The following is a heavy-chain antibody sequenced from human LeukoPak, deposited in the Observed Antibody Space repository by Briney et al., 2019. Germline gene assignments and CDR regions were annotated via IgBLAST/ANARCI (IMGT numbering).Heavy chain of an antibody. J-gene: IGHJ5*02. V-gene: IGHV4-34*01. CDR1: GGSFSDYF. CDR3: ARIHLWPENWFDA. D-gene: IGHD3-10*01. CDR2: VNHRGTT. Sequence: SETLSLTCAVNGGSFSDYFWGWFRQPPGKGLEWIGEVNHRGTTSSKPSLKSRVAISVDVSKNQFSLKLSSVTAADTAIYYCARIHLWPENWFDAWGQGGLVTVSS.